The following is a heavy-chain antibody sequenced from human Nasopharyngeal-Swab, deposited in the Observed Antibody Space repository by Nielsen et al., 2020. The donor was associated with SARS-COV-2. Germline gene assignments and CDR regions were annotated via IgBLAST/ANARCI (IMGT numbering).Heavy chain of an antibody. Sequence: ASVKVSCKASGYTFTGYYMHWVRQAPGQGLEWMGRINPNSGGTNYAQKFQGRVTMTRDTSISTAYMELRRLRSDDTAVYYCARESGTTDPSSNWFDPWGQGTLVTVSS. CDR1: GYTFTGYY. D-gene: IGHD1-1*01. V-gene: IGHV1-2*06. CDR2: INPNSGGT. CDR3: ARESGTTDPSSNWFDP. J-gene: IGHJ5*02.